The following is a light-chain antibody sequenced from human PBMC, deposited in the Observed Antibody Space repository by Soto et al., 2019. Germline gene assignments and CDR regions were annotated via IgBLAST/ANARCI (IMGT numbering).Light chain of an antibody. V-gene: IGLV1-40*01. CDR3: QSYDSSLSGSV. J-gene: IGLJ2*01. Sequence: QSALTQPPSVSGAPGQRVTISCTGSSSNIGAGYDVHWYQHLPGTAPKLLIFANNNRPSGVPDRFSGSKSGTSASLAITGLQAEDEADYYCQSYDSSLSGSVFGGGTQLTVL. CDR2: ANN. CDR1: SSNIGAGYD.